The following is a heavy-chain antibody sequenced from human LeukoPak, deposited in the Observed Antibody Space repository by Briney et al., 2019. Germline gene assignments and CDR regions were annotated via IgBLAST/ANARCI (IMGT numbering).Heavy chain of an antibody. CDR1: GFTFSSYA. CDR2: ISGRGGST. V-gene: IGHV3-23*01. J-gene: IGHJ4*02. D-gene: IGHD2-2*01. Sequence: GGSLRLSCAASGFTFSSYAMSWVRQAPGKGLEWVSAISGRGGSTYYADSVKGRFTISRDNSKNTLYLQMNSLRAEDTAVYYCAKDPSPAGYYFDYWGQGTLVTVSS. CDR3: AKDPSPAGYYFDY.